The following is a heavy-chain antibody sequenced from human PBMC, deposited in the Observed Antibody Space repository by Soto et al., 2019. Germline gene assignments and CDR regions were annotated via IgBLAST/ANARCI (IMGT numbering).Heavy chain of an antibody. J-gene: IGHJ6*02. Sequence: EVQLVQSGGGRVQPGGSLKLSCEASGFTFSVSAIHWVRLASGKGLEWVGRIRTRKNRYVTTYAASVKGRFSLSRDDSKNTAYLQMNSLKTEDTAFYYGARIEYGLDVWGQGTTVIVS. V-gene: IGHV3-73*02. CDR2: IRTRKNRYVT. D-gene: IGHD6-6*01. CDR3: ARIEYGLDV. CDR1: GFTFSVSA.